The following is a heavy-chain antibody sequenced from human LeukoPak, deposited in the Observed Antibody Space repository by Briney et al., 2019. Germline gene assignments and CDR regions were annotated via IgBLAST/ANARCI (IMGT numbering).Heavy chain of an antibody. CDR2: IYTSGTT. CDR1: GGSISSGSYY. D-gene: IGHD3-22*01. J-gene: IGHJ4*02. CDR3: ARGDYYDSSGSLDY. V-gene: IGHV4-61*02. Sequence: SETLSLTCTVSGGSISSGSYYWSWIRQSAEKGLEWLGRIYTSGTTNYNPYLQSRVTISVDTSKNQFSLKLSSVTAPDTAVYYCARGDYYDSSGSLDYWGQGTLVTVSS.